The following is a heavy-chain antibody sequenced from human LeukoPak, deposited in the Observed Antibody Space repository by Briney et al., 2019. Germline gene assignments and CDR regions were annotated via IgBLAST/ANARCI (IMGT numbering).Heavy chain of an antibody. D-gene: IGHD6-13*01. V-gene: IGHV4-59*12. CDR1: GGSISSYY. J-gene: IGHJ4*02. CDR3: ARESSWYLRFFDY. CDR2: IYYSGST. Sequence: SETLSLTCTVSGGSISSYYWSWIRQPPGKGLEWIGYIYYSGSTNYNPSLKSRVTISVDKSKNQFSLKLSSVTAADTAVYYCARESSWYLRFFDYWGQGTLVTVS.